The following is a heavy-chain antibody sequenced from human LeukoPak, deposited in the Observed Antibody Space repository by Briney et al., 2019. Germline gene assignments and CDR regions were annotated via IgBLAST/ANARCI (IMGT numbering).Heavy chain of an antibody. V-gene: IGHV3-30*18. CDR1: GFTFSSYG. CDR3: AKDDSGSYLLVTDALDY. Sequence: GRSLRLSCAASGFTFSSYGMHWVRQAPGKGLEWVAVISYDGSNKYYADSVKGRFTISRDNSKNTLYLQMNSLRAEDTAVYYCAKDDSGSYLLVTDALDYWGQGNLVTVSS. J-gene: IGHJ4*02. CDR2: ISYDGSNK. D-gene: IGHD1-26*01.